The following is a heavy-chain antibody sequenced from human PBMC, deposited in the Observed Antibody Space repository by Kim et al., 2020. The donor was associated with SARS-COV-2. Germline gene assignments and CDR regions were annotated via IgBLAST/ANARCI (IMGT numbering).Heavy chain of an antibody. J-gene: IGHJ4*02. V-gene: IGHV4-34*01. D-gene: IGHD3-16*01. Sequence: SETLSLTCAVYGGSVSDYYYWNWIRQPLGKGLEWVGEINHVGRSNYHPSLKSRLTMSMDTSKNQFSLKLSSVTAADTAMYYCVRAPHTHTWYFIGGFDYWGQGNLVTVSS. CDR2: INHVGRS. CDR3: VRAPHTHTWYFIGGFDY. CDR1: GGSVSDYYY.